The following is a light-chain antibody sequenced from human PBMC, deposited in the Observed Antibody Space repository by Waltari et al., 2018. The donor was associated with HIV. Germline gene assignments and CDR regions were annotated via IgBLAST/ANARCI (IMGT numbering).Light chain of an antibody. Sequence: SYEMTQPPSISVSHGQTPKITCSGESLADQDVYWYQQKPGPAPLLVMYKDTERPSGIPERFFGSTSGTTVTLTIDGVQAEDEADYYCQSAVNSDTYYVFGSGTKVTVL. CDR1: SLADQD. V-gene: IGLV3-25*03. CDR3: QSAVNSDTYYV. J-gene: IGLJ1*01. CDR2: KDT.